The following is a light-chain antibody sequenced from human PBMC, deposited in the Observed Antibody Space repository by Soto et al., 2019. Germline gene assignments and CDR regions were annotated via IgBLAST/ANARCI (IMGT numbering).Light chain of an antibody. CDR3: QLYGSSPPGT. Sequence: EIVLTQSPGTLSLSPGERATLSCRASQSVSSSYLAWYQQKPGQAPRLLIYGASSRATGIPDRFSGSGSGTDFTLTISRLEPEDFAVYYCQLYGSSPPGTFGPGTKVDIK. J-gene: IGKJ3*01. V-gene: IGKV3-20*01. CDR2: GAS. CDR1: QSVSSSY.